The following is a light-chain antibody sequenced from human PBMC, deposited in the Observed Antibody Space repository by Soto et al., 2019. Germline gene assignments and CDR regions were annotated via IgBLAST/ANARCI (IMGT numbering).Light chain of an antibody. CDR2: DDD. CDR3: GSWDSSLSAYV. J-gene: IGLJ1*01. Sequence: QFVMTQPHSVSAAPGQKVTISCSGSSSNIGGNSVSWYQQLPGTAPKLLIYDDDKRPSGIPDRFSGSKSGSSATLCITLFQTGDEADYYCGSWDSSLSAYVFAAGTKLTVL. CDR1: SSNIGGNS. V-gene: IGLV1-51*01.